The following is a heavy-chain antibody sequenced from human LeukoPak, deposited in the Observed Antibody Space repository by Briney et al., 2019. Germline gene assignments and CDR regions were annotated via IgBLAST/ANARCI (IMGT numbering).Heavy chain of an antibody. CDR3: ARIEDYYNSGGYFWYFDL. CDR1: GFTFSDHW. J-gene: IGHJ2*01. D-gene: IGHD3-10*01. Sequence: GGSLRLSCAASGFTFSDHWMHWVRQAPGKGLVWVSRINSHGSETNYADSVKGRFTVSRDNAKNTLYLQMNSLRAKDTAVYYCARIEDYYNSGGYFWYFDLWGRGTLVTVSS. CDR2: INSHGSET. V-gene: IGHV3-74*01.